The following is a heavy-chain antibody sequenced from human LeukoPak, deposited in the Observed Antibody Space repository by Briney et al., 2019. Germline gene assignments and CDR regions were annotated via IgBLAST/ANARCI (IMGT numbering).Heavy chain of an antibody. CDR3: ARDRMERGSGYVYTDY. V-gene: IGHV3-66*01. J-gene: IGHJ4*02. CDR2: IYSGGST. CDR1: GYTLTELS. D-gene: IGHD5-12*01. Sequence: SCKVSGYTLTELSMHWVRQAPGKGLEWVSVIYSGGSTYYADSVKGRFTISRDNSKNTLYLQMNSLRAEDTAVYYCARDRMERGSGYVYTDYWGQGTLVTVSS.